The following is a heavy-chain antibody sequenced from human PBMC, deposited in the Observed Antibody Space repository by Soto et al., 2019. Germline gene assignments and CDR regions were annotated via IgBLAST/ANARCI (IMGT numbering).Heavy chain of an antibody. D-gene: IGHD1-1*01. CDR3: GKGAHRTPTGHFDP. CDR1: GLTFSRYA. J-gene: IGHJ5*02. V-gene: IGHV3-23*01. Sequence: EVQLLESGGGSLRPGGSLRLSCVASGLTFSRYAMTWVRQAPGKGLEWVSAISSSGGSTYYADSVKGRFTISRDNSKDTLYLQRNSLSVDDTAVYYCGKGAHRTPTGHFDPWGQGTLVTVSS. CDR2: ISSSGGST.